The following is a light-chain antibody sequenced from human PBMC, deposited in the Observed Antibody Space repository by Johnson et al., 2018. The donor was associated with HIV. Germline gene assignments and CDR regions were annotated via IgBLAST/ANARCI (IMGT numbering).Light chain of an antibody. V-gene: IGLV1-51*02. CDR2: ENN. CDR1: RSNIGNNY. CDR3: GTWDSSLSAYV. Sequence: SVLTQPPSVSAAPGQKVTISCSGSRSNIGNNYVSWYQQLPGTAPKLLIYENNKRPSGIPDRFSGSKSGPSATLGITGLQTGDEADYYCGTWDSSLSAYVFGTGTKVTVL. J-gene: IGLJ1*01.